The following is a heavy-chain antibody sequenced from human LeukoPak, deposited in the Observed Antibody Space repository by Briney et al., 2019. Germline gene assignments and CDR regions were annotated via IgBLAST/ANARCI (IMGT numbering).Heavy chain of an antibody. CDR2: IYHSGST. Sequence: PSETLSLTCAVSGGSISSGGYSWSWIRQPPGKGLEWIGYIYHSGSTYYNPSLKSRVTISVDTSKNQFSLKLSSVTAADTAVYYCARRESSSGYYSSPFDYWGQGTLVTVSS. CDR1: GGSISSGGYS. V-gene: IGHV4-30-2*02. J-gene: IGHJ4*02. D-gene: IGHD3-22*01. CDR3: ARRESSSGYYSSPFDY.